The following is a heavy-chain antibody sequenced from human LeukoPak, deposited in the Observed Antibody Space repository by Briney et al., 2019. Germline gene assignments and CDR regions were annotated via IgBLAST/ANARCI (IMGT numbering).Heavy chain of an antibody. J-gene: IGHJ4*02. V-gene: IGHV4-30-2*01. CDR3: ARGRIAAASDY. CDR2: IYHSGST. D-gene: IGHD6-13*01. Sequence: PSQTLSLTCAVSGGSISSGGYSGSWIRQPPGKGLEWIGYIYHSGSTYYNPSLKSRVTISVDRSKNQFSLKLSSVTAADTAVYYCARGRIAAASDYGGQGTLVTVSS. CDR1: GGSISSGGYS.